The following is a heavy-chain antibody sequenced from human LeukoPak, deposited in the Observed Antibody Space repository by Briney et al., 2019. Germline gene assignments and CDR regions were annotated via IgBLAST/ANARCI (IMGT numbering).Heavy chain of an antibody. D-gene: IGHD6-13*01. CDR2: ISAYNGNT. V-gene: IGHV1-18*01. J-gene: IGHJ6*02. CDR1: GYTFTSYG. Sequence: GASVKVSCKASGYTFTSYGISWVRQAPGQGLEWMGWISAYNGNTNYAQKFQGRVTMTRDTSTSTVYMELSSLRSEDTAVYYCTAAGVAAAGKTGYYYYGMDVWGQGTTVTVSS. CDR3: TAAGVAAAGKTGYYYYGMDV.